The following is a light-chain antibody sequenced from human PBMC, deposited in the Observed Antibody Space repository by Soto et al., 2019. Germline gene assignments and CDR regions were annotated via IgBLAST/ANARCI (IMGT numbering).Light chain of an antibody. CDR3: QQYGSSPRT. CDR2: GAS. V-gene: IGKV3-20*01. CDR1: QSVSSGY. Sequence: EIVLTQSPGTLSLSPGERATLSCRASQSVSSGYLAWYQQKPGQAPRLLIYGASSRATGIPDRFSGSGSGTDFTHTISRLEPEDFAVYYCQQYGSSPRTFGQGTKVDXK. J-gene: IGKJ1*01.